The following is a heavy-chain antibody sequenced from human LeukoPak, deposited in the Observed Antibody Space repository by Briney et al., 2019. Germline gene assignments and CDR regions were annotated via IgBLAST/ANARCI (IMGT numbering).Heavy chain of an antibody. CDR1: GFTFSSYW. J-gene: IGHJ4*02. V-gene: IGHV3-7*01. CDR3: ARDLVGWLQFPLYFDY. Sequence: GGSLGLSCAASGFTFSSYWMSWVRQAPGKGLEWVANIKQDGSEKYYVDSVKGRFTISRDNAKNSLYLQMNSLRAEDTAVYYCARDLVGWLQFPLYFDYWGQGTLVTVSS. D-gene: IGHD5-24*01. CDR2: IKQDGSEK.